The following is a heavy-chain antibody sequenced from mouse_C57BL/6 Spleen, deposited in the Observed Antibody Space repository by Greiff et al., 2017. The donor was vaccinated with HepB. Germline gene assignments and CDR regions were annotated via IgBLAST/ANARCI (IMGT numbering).Heavy chain of an antibody. CDR3: ARDIYYDNYFDY. CDR2: INPSRGYT. Sequence: QVQLQQSGAELAKPGASVKLSCKVSGYTFTSYWMHWVKQRPGKGLEWIGYINPSRGYTKYTQKFKDKATLTADKSSSTAYMQQSSLTYEDSAVYYYARDIYYDNYFDYWGQGTTLPVSS. J-gene: IGHJ2*01. D-gene: IGHD2-4*01. V-gene: IGHV1-7*01. CDR1: GYTFTSYW.